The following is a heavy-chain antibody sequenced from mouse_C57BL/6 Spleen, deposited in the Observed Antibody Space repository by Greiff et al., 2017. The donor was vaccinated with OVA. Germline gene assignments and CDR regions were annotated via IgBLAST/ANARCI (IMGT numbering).Heavy chain of an antibody. D-gene: IGHD2-5*01. J-gene: IGHJ2*01. Sequence: EVKLVESGGGLVQPGGSLSLSCAASGFTFTDYYMSWVRQPPGKALEWLGFIRNKANGYTTEYSASVKGRFTITRDNSQSILYLQMNAMRAEDSATYYYARYIPPAYDSKGFDYWGQGTTRTVSS. CDR1: GFTFTDYY. CDR2: IRNKANGYTT. V-gene: IGHV7-3*01. CDR3: ARYIPPAYDSKGFDY.